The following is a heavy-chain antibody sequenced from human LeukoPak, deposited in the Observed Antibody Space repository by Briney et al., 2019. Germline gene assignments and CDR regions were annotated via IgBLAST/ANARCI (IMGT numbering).Heavy chain of an antibody. V-gene: IGHV4-39*01. CDR1: GGSISSSSYY. Sequence: SSETLSLTCTVSGGSISSSSYYWGWIRQPPGKGLEWIGSIYYSGSTYYNPSLKSRVTISVDTSKNQFSLKLSSVTAADTAVYYCARHGARPSHYDFWSGYHPNWFDPWGQGTLVTVSS. D-gene: IGHD3-3*01. CDR3: ARHGARPSHYDFWSGYHPNWFDP. J-gene: IGHJ5*02. CDR2: IYYSGST.